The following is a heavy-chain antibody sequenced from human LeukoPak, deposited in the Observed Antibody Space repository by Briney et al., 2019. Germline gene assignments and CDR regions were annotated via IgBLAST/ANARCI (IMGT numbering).Heavy chain of an antibody. CDR1: GYSISSGYY. Sequence: SETLSLTCAVSGYSISSGYYWGWIRQPPGKGLEWIGSIYHSGSTYYNPSLKSRVTISVDTSKNQFSLKLSSVTAADTAVYYCARHGLGAHKPNWFDPWGQGTLVTVSS. CDR3: ARHGLGAHKPNWFDP. CDR2: IYHSGST. V-gene: IGHV4-38-2*01. D-gene: IGHD3/OR15-3a*01. J-gene: IGHJ5*02.